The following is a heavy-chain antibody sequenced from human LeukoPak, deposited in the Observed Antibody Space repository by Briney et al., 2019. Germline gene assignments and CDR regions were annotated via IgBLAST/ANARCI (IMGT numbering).Heavy chain of an antibody. D-gene: IGHD1-26*01. V-gene: IGHV3-48*04. Sequence: TGGSLRLSCAASGFTFSSYAMSWVRQAPGKGLEWVSYISSSGSTIYYADSVKGRFTISRDNAKNSLYLQMNSLRAEDTAVYYCARDPGATRFDYWGQGTLVTVSS. CDR3: ARDPGATRFDY. J-gene: IGHJ4*02. CDR2: ISSSGSTI. CDR1: GFTFSSYA.